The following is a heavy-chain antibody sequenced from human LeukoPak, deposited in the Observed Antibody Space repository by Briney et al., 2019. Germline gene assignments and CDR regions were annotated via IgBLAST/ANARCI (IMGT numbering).Heavy chain of an antibody. CDR2: INSKSGAT. Sequence: ASVMVSSTAPGYTFTEYYMNWVRQAPGQGTEWMGWINSKSGATTCAKNFQARATLTRDTSITTVYMELPGLTSDKTSVYYFARGPGGVGTSVAWYFDLWGRGTLVTVSS. V-gene: IGHV1-2*02. CDR3: ARGPGGVGTSVAWYFDL. J-gene: IGHJ2*01. D-gene: IGHD4-23*01. CDR1: GYTFTEYY.